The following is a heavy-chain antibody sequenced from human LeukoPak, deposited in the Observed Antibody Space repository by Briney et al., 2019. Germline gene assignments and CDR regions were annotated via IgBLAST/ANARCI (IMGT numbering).Heavy chain of an antibody. J-gene: IGHJ6*03. Sequence: ASVTVSCKASGYTFTSFDIFWVRQATGQGLEWMGWMSPNSGNTGSAQKFQGRVTFTRDTSISTSFMELSSLRSEDTAIYYCARGRPDTSVPRTYYMDVWGKGTTVTVSS. V-gene: IGHV1-8*01. CDR3: ARGRPDTSVPRTYYMDV. CDR2: MSPNSGNT. D-gene: IGHD5-18*01. CDR1: GYTFTSFD.